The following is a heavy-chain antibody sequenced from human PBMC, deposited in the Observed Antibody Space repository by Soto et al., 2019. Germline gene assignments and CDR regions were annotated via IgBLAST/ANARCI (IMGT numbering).Heavy chain of an antibody. CDR3: AKALKRGMDV. CDR1: GYTFSVYH. D-gene: IGHD2-8*01. CDR2: VHPNSGGT. Sequence: QVHLVQSGAEVKQPGASVKVSCKASGYTFSVYHMHWVRQAPGQGLEWMGWVHPNSGGTTYAQSFEGRVTKTRDPSINTASMELSTLASDDTAVYYCAKALKRGMDVWGQGTTVTVSS. V-gene: IGHV1-2*02. J-gene: IGHJ6*02.